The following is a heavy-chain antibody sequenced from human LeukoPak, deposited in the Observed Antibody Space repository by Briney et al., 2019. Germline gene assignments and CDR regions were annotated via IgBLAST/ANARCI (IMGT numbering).Heavy chain of an antibody. V-gene: IGHV1-18*01. CDR2: ISAYNGNT. J-gene: IGHJ4*02. D-gene: IGHD3-10*01. CDR3: ARAVLLWFGELGPFDY. Sequence: ASVKVSCKASGYTFTSYGISWVRQAPGQGLEWMGWISAYNGNTNYAQKLQGRVTITTDTSTSTAYMELRSLRSDDTAVYYCARAVLLWFGELGPFDYWGQGTLVTVSS. CDR1: GYTFTSYG.